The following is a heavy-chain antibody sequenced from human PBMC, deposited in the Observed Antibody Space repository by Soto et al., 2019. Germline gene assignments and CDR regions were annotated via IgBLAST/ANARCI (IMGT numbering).Heavy chain of an antibody. CDR1: GVSFNNNG. V-gene: IGHV1-69*01. CDR3: ARVLYYGSGSYSPYGMDV. D-gene: IGHD3-10*01. Sequence: VQLVQSGAEVKKSGSSVKVSCKTSGVSFNNNGIGWVRQAPGHGLEWMGGVSPPFRTSNYARKFQGRISITADASTGTVNMELSSLTSEDTAQYYCARVLYYGSGSYSPYGMDVWGQGTTVTVSS. J-gene: IGHJ6*02. CDR2: VSPPFRTS.